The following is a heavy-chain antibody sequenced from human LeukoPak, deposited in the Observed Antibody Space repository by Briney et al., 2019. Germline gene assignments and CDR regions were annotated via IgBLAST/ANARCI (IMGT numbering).Heavy chain of an antibody. Sequence: PGGSLRLSCAASGFTFSNYAMHWVRQAPGKGLEWVALIPSDGNNKYYADSVKGPFTVSRDNSKNTLYLQMNSLRAEDTAVYYCARNYDSSAYYFDCWGQGTLVTVSS. D-gene: IGHD3-22*01. CDR3: ARNYDSSAYYFDC. V-gene: IGHV3-30*04. J-gene: IGHJ4*02. CDR1: GFTFSNYA. CDR2: IPSDGNNK.